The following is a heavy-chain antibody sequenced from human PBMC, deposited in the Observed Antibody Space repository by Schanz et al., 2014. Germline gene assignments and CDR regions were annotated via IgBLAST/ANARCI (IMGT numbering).Heavy chain of an antibody. CDR2: ISYDGSNK. V-gene: IGHV3-30*19. Sequence: QVQMVDSGGGVVQPGRSLRLSCAASGFAFSVYGLHWVRQAPGKGPEWVAVISYDGSNKYYADSVKGRFTISRDNSKNTLYLQMNSLRAEDTAVDYCAKQSHYDILTVTRNWGQGTLVNVSS. CDR1: GFAFSVYG. J-gene: IGHJ4*02. CDR3: AKQSHYDILTVTRN. D-gene: IGHD3-9*01.